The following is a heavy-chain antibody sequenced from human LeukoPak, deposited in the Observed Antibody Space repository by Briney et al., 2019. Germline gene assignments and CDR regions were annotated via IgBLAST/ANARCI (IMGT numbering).Heavy chain of an antibody. Sequence: KTGGSLRLSCVASGFAFRNYSMNWVRQAPGKGLEWVSSITRSSRYIYNADSVKGRFTISRDNAKNSLYLQMNSLRADDTAVYYCARDLRDGYNYYFDYWGQGTLVTVSS. V-gene: IGHV3-21*01. CDR3: ARDLRDGYNYYFDY. CDR1: GFAFRNYS. J-gene: IGHJ4*02. D-gene: IGHD5-12*01. CDR2: ITRSSRYI.